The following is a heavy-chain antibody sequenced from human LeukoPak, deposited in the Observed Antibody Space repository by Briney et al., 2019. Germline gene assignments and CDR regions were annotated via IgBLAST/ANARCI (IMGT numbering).Heavy chain of an antibody. CDR2: MSTSGNI. CDR1: GGSMTFYY. D-gene: IGHD6-13*01. Sequence: SETLSLTCTVSGGSMTFYYWSWIRQSAGKRLEYIGRMSTSGNINYNPSLKSRVTMSMDTSKNQFTLRLMSVTAADTAVYYCARDGPSSNLFLDFWGQGILVTVSS. CDR3: ARDGPSSNLFLDF. J-gene: IGHJ4*02. V-gene: IGHV4-4*07.